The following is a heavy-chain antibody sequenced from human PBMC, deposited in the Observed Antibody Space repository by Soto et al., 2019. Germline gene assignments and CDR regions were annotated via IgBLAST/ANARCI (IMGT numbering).Heavy chain of an antibody. V-gene: IGHV3-23*01. J-gene: IGHJ5*02. CDR3: VKDCVTWFDPVLLWFDP. D-gene: IGHD3-10*01. Sequence: GGSLRLSCAVSGFTFSSYGMSWVRQAPGKGLEWVSAISGRGGSTYYADSVKGRFTISRDNSKNTLYLQMNSLRAEDTAIYYCVKDCVTWFDPVLLWFDPWGQGTLVTVSS. CDR2: ISGRGGST. CDR1: GFTFSSYG.